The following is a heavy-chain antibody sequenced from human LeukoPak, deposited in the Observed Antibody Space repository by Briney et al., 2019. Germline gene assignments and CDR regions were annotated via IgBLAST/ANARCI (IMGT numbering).Heavy chain of an antibody. J-gene: IGHJ4*02. CDR1: GGSISTTGYY. D-gene: IGHD1-26*01. V-gene: IGHV4-39*01. CDR2: IPYSGSA. CDR3: ARRLSGSHYYFDY. Sequence: SETLSLTCTVSGGSISTTGYYWGWIRQPPGKGLEWIESIPYSGSAYYNPSLKSRVTISVDTSKNQFSLKLTSVTAADTAVYYCARRLSGSHYYFDYWGRGTLVTVSS.